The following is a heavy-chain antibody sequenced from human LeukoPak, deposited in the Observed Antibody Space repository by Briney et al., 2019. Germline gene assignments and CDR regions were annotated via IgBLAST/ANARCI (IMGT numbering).Heavy chain of an antibody. V-gene: IGHV4-59*12. J-gene: IGHJ5*01. Sequence: PSETLSLTCTVSGGSISSYYWSWIRQPPGKGLEWIGYIYYSGSTNYNPSLKSRVTISVDTSKNQFSLKLSSVTAADTAVYYCARGVPVERWLQGGGNWFDSWGQGTLVTVSS. CDR3: ARGVPVERWLQGGGNWFDS. CDR2: IYYSGST. CDR1: GGSISSYY. D-gene: IGHD5-24*01.